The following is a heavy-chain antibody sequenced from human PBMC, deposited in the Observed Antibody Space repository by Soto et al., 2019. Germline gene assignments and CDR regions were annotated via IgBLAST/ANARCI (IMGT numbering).Heavy chain of an antibody. CDR1: GGSISSYY. CDR2: IYYSGST. D-gene: IGHD3-10*01. V-gene: IGHV4-59*01. Sequence: SETLSLTCTVSGGSISSYYWSWIRQPPGKGLEWIGYIYYSGSTNYNPSLKSRVTISVDTSKNQFSLKPSSVTAADTAVYYCARLWFGELFGWFDPWGQGTLVTVSS. CDR3: ARLWFGELFGWFDP. J-gene: IGHJ5*02.